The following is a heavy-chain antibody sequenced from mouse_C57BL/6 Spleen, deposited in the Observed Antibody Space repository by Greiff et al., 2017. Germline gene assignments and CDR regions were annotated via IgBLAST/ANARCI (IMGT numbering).Heavy chain of an antibody. V-gene: IGHV1-61*01. CDR1: GYTFTSYW. CDR3: ARLGDYYGSRGAWFAY. Sequence: QVQLQQPGAELVRPGSSVKLSCKASGYTFTSYWMDWVKQRPGQGLEWIGNIYPSDSETHYNQEFKDKATLTVDKSSSTADMQLSSLTSEDSAVYYCARLGDYYGSRGAWFAYWGQGTLVTVSA. CDR2: IYPSDSET. D-gene: IGHD1-1*01. J-gene: IGHJ3*01.